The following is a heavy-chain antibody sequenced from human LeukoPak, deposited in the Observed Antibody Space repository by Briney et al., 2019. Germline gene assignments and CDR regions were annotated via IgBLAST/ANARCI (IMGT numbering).Heavy chain of an antibody. CDR1: GGSISSRSYF. CDR2: IYYKGNT. D-gene: IGHD6-19*01. Sequence: PSETLSLTCTVSGGSISSRSYFWGWIRQPPGKGLEWIGSIYYKGNTYFNPSLKSRVTMSVDTSKNQFSLKLSSVTAADTAVYYCARRGSAHWYFDLWGRGTLVTVSS. V-gene: IGHV4-39*07. CDR3: ARRGSAHWYFDL. J-gene: IGHJ2*01.